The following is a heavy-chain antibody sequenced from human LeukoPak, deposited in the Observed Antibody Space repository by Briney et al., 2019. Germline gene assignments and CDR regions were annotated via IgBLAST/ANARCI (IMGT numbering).Heavy chain of an antibody. CDR1: GDSIIGYY. CDR2: IYYTGNT. Sequence: SETLSLTCSVSGDSIIGYYWGWIRQPPGKGLEWIGNIYYTGNTYYNSSLKSRVTISLDTSKNQFSLKVISMTAADTAAYYCTKSDGYGLIRICGRGTMVTVSS. D-gene: IGHD3-10*01. CDR3: TKSDGYGLIRI. J-gene: IGHJ3*02. V-gene: IGHV4-39*07.